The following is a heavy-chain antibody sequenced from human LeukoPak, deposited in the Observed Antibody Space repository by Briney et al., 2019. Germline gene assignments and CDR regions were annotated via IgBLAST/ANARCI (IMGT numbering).Heavy chain of an antibody. D-gene: IGHD3-3*01. V-gene: IGHV3-15*01. CDR3: NTADDYDFWSGYYDYYYYYYMDV. CDR1: GFTFSNAW. Sequence: GGSLRLSCAASGFTFSNAWMSWVRQAPGKGLEWVGRIKSKTDGGTTDYAAPVKGRFTISRDDSKNTLYLQMNSLKTEDTAVYYCNTADDYDFWSGYYDYYYYYYMDVWGKGTTVTVSS. J-gene: IGHJ6*03. CDR2: IKSKTDGGTT.